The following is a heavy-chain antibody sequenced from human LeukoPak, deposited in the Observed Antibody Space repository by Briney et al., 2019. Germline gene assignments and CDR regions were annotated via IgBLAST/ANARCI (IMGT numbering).Heavy chain of an antibody. V-gene: IGHV3-74*03. CDR3: ARDRNGNFYDTSGFY. Sequence: GWSLRLSCATSALTFSTSLMHWVRQPPGKGLGWVGRISPDGITTTHTDAVKRQITISRDNSKNTLYLQIYSVGAEATAVYYCARDRNGNFYDTSGFYWGEGGLVAVSS. CDR2: ISPDGITT. CDR1: ALTFSTSL. D-gene: IGHD3-22*01. J-gene: IGHJ4*02.